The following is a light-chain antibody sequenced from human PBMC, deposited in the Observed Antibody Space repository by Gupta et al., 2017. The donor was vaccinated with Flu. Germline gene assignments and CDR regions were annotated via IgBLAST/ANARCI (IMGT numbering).Light chain of an antibody. Sequence: SVLTQPPSASGTPGQRVTISCSGRSSNIGSNYVYWYQQLPGTAPKLLIYRNNQRPSGVPDRFSGSKSGTSASLAISGLRSEDEADYYCAAWDDSLSGLWVFGGGTKLTVL. CDR2: RNN. V-gene: IGLV1-47*01. CDR3: AAWDDSLSGLWV. J-gene: IGLJ3*02. CDR1: SSNIGSNY.